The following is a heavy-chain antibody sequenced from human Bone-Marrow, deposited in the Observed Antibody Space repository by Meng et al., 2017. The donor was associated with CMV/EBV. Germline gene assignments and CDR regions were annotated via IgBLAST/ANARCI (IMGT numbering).Heavy chain of an antibody. Sequence: ASVKVSCKASGYTFTSYGISWVRQAPGQGLEWMGWISAYNGNTNYAQKLQGKVTMTTDTSTSTAYMELRSLRSEDTAVYYCAGFHDYSKGYGMDVWGQGTTVTVSS. V-gene: IGHV1-18*01. J-gene: IGHJ6*02. CDR2: ISAYNGNT. CDR3: AGFHDYSKGYGMDV. D-gene: IGHD4-11*01. CDR1: GYTFTSYG.